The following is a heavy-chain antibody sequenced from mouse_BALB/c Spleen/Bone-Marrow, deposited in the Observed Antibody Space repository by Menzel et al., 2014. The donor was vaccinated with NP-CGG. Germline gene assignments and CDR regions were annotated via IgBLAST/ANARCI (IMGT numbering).Heavy chain of an antibody. CDR2: IYPGDGDT. J-gene: IGHJ2*01. Sequence: QVQLKQSGAELVRPGSSVKISCKASGYAFSGYWMNWVKQRPGQGLEWIGQIYPGDGDTDYNGKFKGKATLTADKSSSTAYMQLSRLTSEDAAVYFCARGGITVDYWGQGTTLTVSS. V-gene: IGHV1-80*01. CDR3: ARGGITVDY. CDR1: GYAFSGYW.